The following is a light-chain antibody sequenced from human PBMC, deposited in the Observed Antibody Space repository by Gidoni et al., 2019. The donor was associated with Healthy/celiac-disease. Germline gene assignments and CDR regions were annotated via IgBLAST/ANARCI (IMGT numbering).Light chain of an antibody. V-gene: IGKV3-11*01. CDR1: QSVSSY. CDR3: QQRSNWLYT. Sequence: EIVLTQSPATLSLSPGERATLSCRASQSVSSYLAWYQQKPGQAPRLLIYDASNSATGIPARFSGSGSGTDFTLPISSLEPEDFAVDYCQQRSNWLYTFGQGTKLEIK. CDR2: DAS. J-gene: IGKJ2*01.